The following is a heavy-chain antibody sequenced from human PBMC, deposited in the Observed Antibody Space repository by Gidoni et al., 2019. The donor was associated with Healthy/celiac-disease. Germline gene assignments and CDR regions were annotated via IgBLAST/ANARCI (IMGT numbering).Heavy chain of an antibody. CDR1: GFTFSSYS. CDR2: ISSSSSYI. Sequence: EVQLVESGGGLVKPGGSLRLSCAASGFTFSSYSMNWVRQAPGKGLEWISSISSSSSYIYYADSVKGRFTISRDNAKNSLYLQMNSLRAEDTAVYYCARDLNWILEWLYPPYYYGMDVWGQGTTVTVSS. D-gene: IGHD3-3*01. V-gene: IGHV3-21*01. J-gene: IGHJ6*02. CDR3: ARDLNWILEWLYPPYYYGMDV.